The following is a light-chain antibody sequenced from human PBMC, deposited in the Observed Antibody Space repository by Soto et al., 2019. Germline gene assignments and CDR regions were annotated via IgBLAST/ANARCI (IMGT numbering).Light chain of an antibody. Sequence: EIVLTQSPGTLSLSPGERATLSCRASQSVSSSYLAWYQQKPSQAPRLLIYGASSRATGIPDRFSGSGSGTDFTLTISRLEPEAVALYYCQQYGSSPPNTFGQGTKLEIK. V-gene: IGKV3-20*01. CDR3: QQYGSSPPNT. CDR2: GAS. J-gene: IGKJ2*01. CDR1: QSVSSSY.